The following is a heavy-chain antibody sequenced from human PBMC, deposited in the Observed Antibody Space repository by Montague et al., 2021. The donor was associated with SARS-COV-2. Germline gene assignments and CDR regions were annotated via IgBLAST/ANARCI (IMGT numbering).Heavy chain of an antibody. V-gene: IGHV4-34*01. CDR2: INHSGST. CDR1: GGSFSGYY. J-gene: IGHJ5*02. Sequence: SETLSLTCTVSGGSFSGYYWSWIRQPPGKGLEWIGEINHSGSTNYNPSLKSRVTMSVDTSKNQFSLKLSSVTAADTAVYYCARERYSFSLTRGSTWFDPWGQGTLVTVSS. D-gene: IGHD3-9*01. CDR3: ARERYSFSLTRGSTWFDP.